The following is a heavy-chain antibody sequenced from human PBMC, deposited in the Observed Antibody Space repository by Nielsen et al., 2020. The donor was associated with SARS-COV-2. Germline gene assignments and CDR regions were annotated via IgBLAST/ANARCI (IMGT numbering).Heavy chain of an antibody. CDR2: INPNSGGT. J-gene: IGHJ4*02. V-gene: IGHV1-2*02. D-gene: IGHD2-2*02. Sequence: ASVKVSCKASGYTFTDYYIHWVRQAPGQGLEWMGSINPNSGGTNYAQKFQGRVTMTRDTSISTAYMELSTLRSDDTAVYYCARGAAIQWGGYYFDYWGQGTTVTVSS. CDR3: ARGAAIQWGGYYFDY. CDR1: GYTFTDYY.